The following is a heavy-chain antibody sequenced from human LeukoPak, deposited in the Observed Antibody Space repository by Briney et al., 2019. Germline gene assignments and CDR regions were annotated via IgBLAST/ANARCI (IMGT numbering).Heavy chain of an antibody. CDR2: ISGSGGST. V-gene: IGHV3-23*01. CDR3: ANWGIAAPHASPSFDY. CDR1: GFTFSSYA. D-gene: IGHD6-13*01. Sequence: GGSLRLSCAASGFTFSSYAMSWVRQAPGKGLEWVSAISGSGGSTYYADSVKGRFTISRDNSKNTLYLQMNSLRAEDTAVYYCANWGIAAPHASPSFDYWGQGTLVTVSS. J-gene: IGHJ4*02.